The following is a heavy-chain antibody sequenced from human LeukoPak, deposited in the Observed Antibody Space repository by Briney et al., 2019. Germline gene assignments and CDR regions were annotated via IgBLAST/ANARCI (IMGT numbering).Heavy chain of an antibody. D-gene: IGHD6-6*01. CDR3: ARSYSSTSMDY. V-gene: IGHV1-18*01. J-gene: IGHJ4*02. CDR1: GYTFTSYG. CDR2: ISAYNGNT. Sequence: ASVKVSCKASGYTFTSYGISWVRQAPGQGLEWMGWISAYNGNTKYAQKLQGRVTMTTDTSTNTAYMELRSLRSDDTAVYYCARSYSSTSMDYWGQGTLVTVSS.